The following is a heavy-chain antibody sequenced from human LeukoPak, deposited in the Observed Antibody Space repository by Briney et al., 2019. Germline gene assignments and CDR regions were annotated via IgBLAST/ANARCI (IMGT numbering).Heavy chain of an antibody. Sequence: SVKVSCKASGGTFSSYAISWVRQAPGQGLEWLGGIIPIFGTANYAQKFQGRVTITADESTSTAYMELSSLRSEDTAVYYCARGVPNRYYYYGMDVWGQGTTVTVSS. CDR1: GGTFSSYA. CDR3: ARGVPNRYYYYGMDV. J-gene: IGHJ6*02. V-gene: IGHV1-69*01. D-gene: IGHD2-2*01. CDR2: IIPIFGTA.